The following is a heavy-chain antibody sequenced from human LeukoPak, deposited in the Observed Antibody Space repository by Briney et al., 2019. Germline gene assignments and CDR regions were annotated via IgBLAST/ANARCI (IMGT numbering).Heavy chain of an antibody. CDR2: INWNGETT. Sequence: GTSLRLSCAASGFTFDDHGMGWVRQVPGKALEWVSGINWNGETTAYADSVKGRFSISRDSARNSLFLQMNSLRVEDTALYYCAREGGANWDPFDYWGQGTLVTASS. CDR3: AREGGANWDPFDY. V-gene: IGHV3-20*04. CDR1: GFTFDDHG. J-gene: IGHJ4*02. D-gene: IGHD7-27*01.